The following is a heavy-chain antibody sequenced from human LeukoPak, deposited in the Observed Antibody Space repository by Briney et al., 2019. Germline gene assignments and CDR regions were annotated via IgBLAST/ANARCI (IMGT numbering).Heavy chain of an antibody. CDR1: GGSISSGDYY. CDR2: IYYSGST. J-gene: IGHJ4*02. V-gene: IGHV4-30-4*08. D-gene: IGHD3-3*01. CDR3: ARSPVWSGSYYFDY. Sequence: TSQTLSLTCTVSGGSISSGDYYWSWIRQPPGKGLEWIGYIYYSGSTYYNPSLKSRVTISVDTSKNQFSLKLSSVTAADTAVYYCARSPVWSGSYYFDYWGQGTLVTVSS.